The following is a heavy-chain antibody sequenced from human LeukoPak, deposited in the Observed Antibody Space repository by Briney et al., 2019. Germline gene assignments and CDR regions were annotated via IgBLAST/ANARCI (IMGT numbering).Heavy chain of an antibody. Sequence: SGGSLRLSCAASGFTFSSYSMNWVRQAPGKGLEWVSSISSSSSYIYYADSVKGRFTISRDNAKNSLYLQMNSLRAEDTAVYYCARVGSIVGATKAVDYWGREPWSPSPQ. D-gene: IGHD1-26*01. CDR3: ARVGSIVGATKAVDY. J-gene: IGHJ4*02. CDR1: GFTFSSYS. V-gene: IGHV3-21*01. CDR2: ISSSSSYI.